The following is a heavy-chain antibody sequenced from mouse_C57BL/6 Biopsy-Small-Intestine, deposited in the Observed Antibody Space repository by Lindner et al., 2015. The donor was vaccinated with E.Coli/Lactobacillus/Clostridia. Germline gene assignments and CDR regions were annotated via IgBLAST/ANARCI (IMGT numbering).Heavy chain of an antibody. D-gene: IGHD1-1*01. CDR1: GYAFSSSW. CDR3: ARFPVDGSSYGWFAY. V-gene: IGHV1-82*01. Sequence: VQLQESGPELVKPGASVKISCKASGYAFSSSWMNWVKQRPGKGLEWIGRIYPGDGDTNYNEKFKGKATLTADKSSSTAYMELRSLTSEDSAVYFCARFPVDGSSYGWFAYWGQGTLVTVSA. J-gene: IGHJ3*01. CDR2: IYPGDGDT.